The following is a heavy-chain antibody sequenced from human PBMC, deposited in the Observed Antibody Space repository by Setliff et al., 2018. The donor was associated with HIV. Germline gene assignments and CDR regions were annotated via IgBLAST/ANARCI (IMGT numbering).Heavy chain of an antibody. V-gene: IGHV4-34*01. CDR3: ARGPPAEDYYYYMDV. J-gene: IGHJ6*03. CDR2: INHSGST. Sequence: NPSETLSLTCAVYGGSFSGYSWGWIRQPPGKELEWIGEINHSGSTNYNPSLKSRVTISVDTSKRQFSLNLTSVTAADTAVYYCARGPPAEDYYYYMDVWDKGTTVTVSS. CDR1: GGSFSGYS.